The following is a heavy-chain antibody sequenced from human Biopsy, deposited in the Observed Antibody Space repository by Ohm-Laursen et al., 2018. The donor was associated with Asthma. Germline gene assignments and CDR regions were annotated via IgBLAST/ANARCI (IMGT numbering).Heavy chain of an antibody. CDR1: GGTFSNFA. V-gene: IGHV1-69*13. CDR3: ARCQVGYSSGWSLLLKKIYYSGMDV. J-gene: IGHJ6*02. CDR2: SMTVFGTT. Sequence: SVKVSCKAPGGTFSNFAISWVRQAPGQGLEWLGGSMTVFGTTNYAQKFQGRVAITADESTSTAYMEVTSLRSEDTAIYYCARCQVGYSSGWSLLLKKIYYSGMDVWGQGTAVTVSS. D-gene: IGHD6-19*01.